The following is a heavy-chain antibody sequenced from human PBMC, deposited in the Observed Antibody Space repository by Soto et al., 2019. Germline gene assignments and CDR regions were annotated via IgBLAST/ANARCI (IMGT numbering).Heavy chain of an antibody. CDR1: GGSISSYY. D-gene: IGHD3-9*01. Sequence: QVQLQESGPGLVKPSETLSLTCTVSGGSISSYYWSWIRQPPGKGLEWIGYIYYSGSTNYNPSLKRRVPISVDTSKNQFSLKLSSVTAADTAVYYCARDRAYYDILTGYYPSPQNAFDIWGQGTMVTVSS. CDR2: IYYSGST. CDR3: ARDRAYYDILTGYYPSPQNAFDI. V-gene: IGHV4-59*01. J-gene: IGHJ3*02.